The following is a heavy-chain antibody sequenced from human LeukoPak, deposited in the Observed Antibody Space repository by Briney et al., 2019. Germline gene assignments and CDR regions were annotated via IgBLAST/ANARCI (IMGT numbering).Heavy chain of an antibody. V-gene: IGHV3-7*03. Sequence: GGSLRLSCVASGFTYSDYWMSWVRQGPGKGLEWVATIKGDGSVKNYVDSVKSRFTISRDNAKNSVFLQMDSLGVEDTALYYCARRGLHDYWGQGTLVTVSS. CDR1: GFTYSDYW. J-gene: IGHJ4*02. CDR2: IKGDGSVK. D-gene: IGHD5/OR15-5a*01. CDR3: ARRGLHDY.